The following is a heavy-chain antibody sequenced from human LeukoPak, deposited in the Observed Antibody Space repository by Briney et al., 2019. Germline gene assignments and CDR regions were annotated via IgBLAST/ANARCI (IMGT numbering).Heavy chain of an antibody. CDR1: GFTFSNAW. D-gene: IGHD3-22*01. J-gene: IGHJ3*02. Sequence: PGGSLRLSCAASGFTFSNAWMSWVRQAPGKGLEWVGRIKSKTDGGTTDYAAPVKGRFTISRDDSKDTLYLQMNSLKTEDTAVYYCTTDYLSSSYHRDAFDIWGQGTMVTVSS. V-gene: IGHV3-15*01. CDR3: TTDYLSSSYHRDAFDI. CDR2: IKSKTDGGTT.